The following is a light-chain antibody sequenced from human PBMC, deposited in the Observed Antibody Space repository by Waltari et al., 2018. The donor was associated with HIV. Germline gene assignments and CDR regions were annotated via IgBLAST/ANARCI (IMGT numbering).Light chain of an antibody. V-gene: IGKV3-20*01. CDR1: QSVRNNY. CDR3: QQYGSSPLT. J-gene: IGKJ5*01. CDR2: GVS. Sequence: EIVLTQSPGTLSLSPGERATLSCRASQSVRNNYLVWYQKKPGQAPRLLIYGVSSRATGIPDRFSGSGSGTDFTLTISRLEPEDFAMFYCQQYGSSPLTFGQGTRLEIK.